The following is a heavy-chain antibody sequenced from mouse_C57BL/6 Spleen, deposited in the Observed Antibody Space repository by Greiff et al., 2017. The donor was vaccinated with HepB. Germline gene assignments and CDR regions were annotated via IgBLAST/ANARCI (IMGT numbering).Heavy chain of an antibody. Sequence: QVQLQQSGAELAKPGASVKLSCKASGYTFTSYWMHWVKQRPGQGLEWIGYINPSSGYTKYNQKFKDKATLTADKSSSTAYMQLSSLTDEDSAVYYWAVSTMITRGGSCFAYGGQGTLVTVSA. J-gene: IGHJ3*01. V-gene: IGHV1-7*01. CDR1: GYTFTSYW. D-gene: IGHD2-4*01. CDR2: INPSSGYT. CDR3: AVSTMITRGGSCFAY.